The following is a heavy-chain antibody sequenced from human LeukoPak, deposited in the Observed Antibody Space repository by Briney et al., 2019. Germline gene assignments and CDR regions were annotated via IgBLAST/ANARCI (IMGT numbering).Heavy chain of an antibody. V-gene: IGHV3-7*04. J-gene: IGHJ4*02. D-gene: IGHD3-10*01. CDR2: IKPDGSEK. CDR1: GFPFRNYW. Sequence: GGSLRLSCAASGFPFRNYWMSWVRQAPGKGLEWVANIKPDGSEKAYVDSVKGRFTISGDNAKNSLYLQMNSLRAEDTAVYYCARDDYGWGSHPYWGQGTLVTVSS. CDR3: ARDDYGWGSHPY.